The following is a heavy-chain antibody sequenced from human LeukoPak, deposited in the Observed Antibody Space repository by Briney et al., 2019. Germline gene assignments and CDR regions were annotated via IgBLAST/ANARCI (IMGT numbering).Heavy chain of an antibody. CDR3: ASMRGAYSSGWESYWYFDL. V-gene: IGHV4-59*12. J-gene: IGHJ2*01. Sequence: PSETLSLTCTVSGGSISSYYWSWIRQPPGKGLEWIGYIYYSGSTNYNPSLKSRVTISVDTSKNQFSLKLSSVTAADTAVYYCASMRGAYSSGWESYWYFDLWGRGTLVTVSS. CDR1: GGSISSYY. D-gene: IGHD6-19*01. CDR2: IYYSGST.